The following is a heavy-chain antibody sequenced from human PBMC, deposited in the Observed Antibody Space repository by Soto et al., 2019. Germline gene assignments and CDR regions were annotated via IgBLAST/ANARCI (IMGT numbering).Heavy chain of an antibody. Sequence: GGSLRLSCAASGFTFSSYSMNWVRQAPGKGLEWVSSISSSSSYIYYADSVKGRFTISRDNAKNSLYLQMNSLRAEDTAVYYCATVGGGYQLLHAFDIWGQGTMVTVSS. CDR2: ISSSSSYI. J-gene: IGHJ3*02. CDR3: ATVGGGYQLLHAFDI. D-gene: IGHD2-2*01. CDR1: GFTFSSYS. V-gene: IGHV3-21*01.